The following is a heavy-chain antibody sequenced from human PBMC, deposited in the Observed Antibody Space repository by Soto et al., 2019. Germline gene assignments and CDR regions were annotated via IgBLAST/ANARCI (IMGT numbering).Heavy chain of an antibody. CDR1: GASVTSGSYY. D-gene: IGHD3-22*01. J-gene: IGHJ4*02. CDR2: VYHSGSA. Sequence: QVHLQESGPGLLKHSETLSLTCTFSGASVTSGSYYWTWIRQPPGKGLEWIGYVYHSGSANYNGSLKSRVSISVDTSKNQFFLKVNSVTAADTAVYYCARDSSGRFEYWGQGALVTVSS. V-gene: IGHV4-61*01. CDR3: ARDSSGRFEY.